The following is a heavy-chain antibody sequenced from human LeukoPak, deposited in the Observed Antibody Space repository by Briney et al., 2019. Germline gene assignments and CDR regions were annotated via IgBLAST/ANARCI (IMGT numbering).Heavy chain of an antibody. Sequence: GASVKDSCKASGYTFTGHYMHWVRQAPGQRLEWMGWIDPKSGGTNYAQKFQGRVTMTRDTSTSTGYMELSRLTSDDTAVYYCAHWAGYASGWWGPFDNWGEGTLVTVSS. CDR2: IDPKSGGT. D-gene: IGHD6-19*01. CDR3: AHWAGYASGWWGPFDN. V-gene: IGHV1-2*02. CDR1: GYTFTGHY. J-gene: IGHJ4*02.